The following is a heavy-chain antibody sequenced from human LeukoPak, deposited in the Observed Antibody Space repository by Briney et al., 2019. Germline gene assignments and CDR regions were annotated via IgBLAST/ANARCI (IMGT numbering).Heavy chain of an antibody. CDR2: ITSRSYI. CDR1: GFTISNYI. CDR3: ARAPPSIVGATRHEY. J-gene: IGHJ4*02. D-gene: IGHD1-26*01. Sequence: GGPLRLSCAASGFTISNYIMSWLRQAPGKALEGVSSITSRSYIYYADAMKGRFTISRDNAENSLYLQMNSLRVEDTAVYDCARAPPSIVGATRHEYWGQGTLVTVSS. V-gene: IGHV3-21*01.